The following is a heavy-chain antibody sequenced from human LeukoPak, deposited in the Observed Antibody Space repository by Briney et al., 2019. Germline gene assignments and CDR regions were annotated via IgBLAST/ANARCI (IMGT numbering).Heavy chain of an antibody. Sequence: GGSLRLSCTVSGFTVSSNSMSWVRQAPGEGLEWVSFIYSDNTHYSDSVKGRFTISRDNAKNSLYLQMNSLRAEDTAVYYCAELGITMIGGVWGKGTTVTISS. CDR3: AELGITMIGGV. CDR2: IYSDNT. V-gene: IGHV3-53*01. D-gene: IGHD3-10*02. CDR1: GFTVSSNS. J-gene: IGHJ6*04.